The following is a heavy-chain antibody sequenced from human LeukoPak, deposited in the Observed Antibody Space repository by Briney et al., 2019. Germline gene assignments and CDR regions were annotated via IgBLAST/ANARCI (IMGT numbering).Heavy chain of an antibody. CDR3: ARFPDYYDSTGQFDY. Sequence: GGSLRLSCAASGFTFSSYSMNWVRQAPGKGLEWVSYISSSSSTIYYADSVEGRFTISRDNAKNSLYLQMNSLRVEDTAVYYCARFPDYYDSTGQFDYWDQGTLVTVSS. J-gene: IGHJ4*02. CDR2: ISSSSSTI. D-gene: IGHD3-22*01. V-gene: IGHV3-48*01. CDR1: GFTFSSYS.